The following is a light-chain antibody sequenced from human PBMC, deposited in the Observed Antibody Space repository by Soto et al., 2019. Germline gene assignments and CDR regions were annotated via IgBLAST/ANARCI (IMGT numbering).Light chain of an antibody. CDR3: SSYTSSSPYV. V-gene: IGLV2-14*03. CDR2: DVT. Sequence: QSALTQPASVSGSPGQSITISCTGTSSDVGAFDYVSWYQQHPGKGPKLLIYDVTYRPSGVSSRFSGSHSGNTASLTISGLRVEDESEYYCSSYTSSSPYVFGTGTKLTVL. CDR1: SSDVGAFDY. J-gene: IGLJ1*01.